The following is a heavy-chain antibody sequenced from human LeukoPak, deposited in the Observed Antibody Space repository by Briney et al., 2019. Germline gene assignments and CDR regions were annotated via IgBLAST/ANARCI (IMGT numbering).Heavy chain of an antibody. CDR2: ISYDGSNK. D-gene: IGHD3-3*01. V-gene: IGHV3-30*04. J-gene: IGHJ4*02. Sequence: GGSLRLSCAASGFTFSSYAMHWVHQAPGKGLEWVAVISYDGSNKYYADSVKGRFTISRDNSKNTLYLQMNSLRAEDTAVYYCAREGYDFWSGYRSPGSFDYWGQGTLVTVSS. CDR3: AREGYDFWSGYRSPGSFDY. CDR1: GFTFSSYA.